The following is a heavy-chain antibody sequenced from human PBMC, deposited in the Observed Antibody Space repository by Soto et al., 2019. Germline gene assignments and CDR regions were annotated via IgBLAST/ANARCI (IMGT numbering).Heavy chain of an antibody. CDR2: ILPILGIA. CDR3: ARANGSSSSYNFEY. Sequence: QVQLVQSGAEVKKPGSSVKVSCKASGGTFSSYTISWVRQAPGPGLEWMGRILPILGIANYAQKFQGRVTITADKSTSTAYMELSSLRSEDTAVYYCARANGSSSSYNFEYWGQGTLVTVSS. CDR1: GGTFSSYT. D-gene: IGHD6-13*01. J-gene: IGHJ4*02. V-gene: IGHV1-69*02.